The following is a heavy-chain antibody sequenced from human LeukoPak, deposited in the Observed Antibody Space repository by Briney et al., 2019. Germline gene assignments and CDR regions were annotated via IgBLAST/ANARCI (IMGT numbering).Heavy chain of an antibody. CDR2: IYYSGST. CDR1: GGSISSYY. D-gene: IGHD6-19*01. CDR3: ARLYSSGGPSDY. V-gene: IGHV4-59*08. Sequence: SETVSLTCTVSGGSISSYYWSWIRQPPGKGLEWIGYIYYSGSTNYNPSLKSRVTISVDTSKNQFSLKLSPVTAADTAVYYCARLYSSGGPSDYWGQGTLVTVSS. J-gene: IGHJ4*02.